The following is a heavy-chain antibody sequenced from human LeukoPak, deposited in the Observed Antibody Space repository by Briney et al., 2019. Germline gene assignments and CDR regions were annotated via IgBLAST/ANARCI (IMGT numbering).Heavy chain of an antibody. J-gene: IGHJ6*02. CDR3: ATQGAYCSSTSCYYYYYGMDV. CDR1: GYTLTELS. CDR2: FDPEDGET. V-gene: IGHV1-24*01. Sequence: ASVKVSCKVSGYTLTELSMHWVRQAPGEGLEWMGGFDPEDGETIYAQKFQGRATMTEDTSTDTAYMELSSLRSEDTAVYYCATQGAYCSSTSCYYYYYGMDVWGQGTTVTVSS. D-gene: IGHD2-2*01.